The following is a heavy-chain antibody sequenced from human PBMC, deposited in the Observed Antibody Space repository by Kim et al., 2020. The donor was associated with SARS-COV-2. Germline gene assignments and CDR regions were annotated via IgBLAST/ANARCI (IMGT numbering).Heavy chain of an antibody. Sequence: PASQGQVTISADKSISTAYLQWSSLKASDTAMYYCARRGIGLYYYGMDVWGQGTTVTVSS. D-gene: IGHD3-16*01. CDR3: ARRGIGLYYYGMDV. J-gene: IGHJ6*02. V-gene: IGHV5-51*01.